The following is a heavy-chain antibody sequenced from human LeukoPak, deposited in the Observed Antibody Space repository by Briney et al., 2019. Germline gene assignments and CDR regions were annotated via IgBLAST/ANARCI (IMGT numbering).Heavy chain of an antibody. V-gene: IGHV3-33*03. CDR1: GFSFSNHG. CDR3: AKPTWGSGSFLIDF. J-gene: IGHJ4*02. Sequence: PGRALRLSCVAPGFSFSNHGVHWVRQAPGRGLEWVAVIWNDGSYEHYTDSVKGRFTISRDNSKNTLFLQLNSLRPEDTAVYYCAKPTWGSGSFLIDFWGQGTLVTVSS. CDR2: IWNDGSYE. D-gene: IGHD1-26*01.